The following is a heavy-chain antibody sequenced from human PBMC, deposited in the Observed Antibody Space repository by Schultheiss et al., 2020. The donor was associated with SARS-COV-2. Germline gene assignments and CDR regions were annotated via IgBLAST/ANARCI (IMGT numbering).Heavy chain of an antibody. CDR3: AREPREGETYGDYVRVYYYYYGMDV. V-gene: IGHV3-53*04. CDR1: GFTVSSNY. J-gene: IGHJ6*02. D-gene: IGHD4-17*01. Sequence: GGSLRLSCAASGFTVSSNYMSWVRQAPGKGLEWVSVIYSGGSTYYADSVKGRFTISRHNSKNTLYLQMNSLRSDDTAVYYCAREPREGETYGDYVRVYYYYYGMDVWGQGTTVTVSS. CDR2: IYSGGST.